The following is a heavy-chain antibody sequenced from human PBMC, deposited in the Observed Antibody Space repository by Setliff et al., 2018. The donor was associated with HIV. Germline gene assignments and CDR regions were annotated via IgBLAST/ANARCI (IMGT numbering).Heavy chain of an antibody. CDR3: VRDYRPTNNNWHHWFDP. V-gene: IGHV3-48*03. D-gene: IGHD1-1*01. Sequence: PGGSLRLSCAASGFTFSTSEMNWVRQAPGKGLEWVSYISGSGSTIYYADSVKGRFTISSDNSKNSLNLQMNSLRAEDTAVYYCVRDYRPTNNNWHHWFDPWGQGTLVTVSS. CDR2: ISGSGSTI. CDR1: GFTFSTSE. J-gene: IGHJ5*02.